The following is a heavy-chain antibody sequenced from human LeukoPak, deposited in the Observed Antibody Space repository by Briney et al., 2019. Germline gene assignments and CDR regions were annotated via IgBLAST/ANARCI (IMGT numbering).Heavy chain of an antibody. D-gene: IGHD3-9*01. V-gene: IGHV3-48*02. J-gene: IGHJ4*02. CDR3: ATDRRYAFDY. CDR1: GRRFTNYP. CDR2: IRTTAEGAKYA. Sequence: GGSLRLSGATSGRRFTNYPMNWVRQAPGKGLEWISNIRTTAEGAKYAYYADSVKGRVTISRDDGKNTLYLHMNSLRDDDTAVYYCATDRRYAFDYWGQGILVTVSS.